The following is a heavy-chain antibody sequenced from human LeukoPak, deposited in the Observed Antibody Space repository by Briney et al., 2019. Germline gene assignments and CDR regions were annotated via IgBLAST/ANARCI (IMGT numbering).Heavy chain of an antibody. CDR3: AKGWRADCSSTSCYLFDY. V-gene: IGHV3-7*03. D-gene: IGHD2-2*01. CDR1: GFTFSSYW. CDR2: IKQDGSEK. Sequence: GGSLRLSCTASGFTFSSYWMSWVRQAPGKGLEWVANIKQDGSEKYYVDSVKGRFTISRDNAKNSLYLQMNSLRAEDTAVYYCAKGWRADCSSTSCYLFDYWGQGTLVTVSS. J-gene: IGHJ4*02.